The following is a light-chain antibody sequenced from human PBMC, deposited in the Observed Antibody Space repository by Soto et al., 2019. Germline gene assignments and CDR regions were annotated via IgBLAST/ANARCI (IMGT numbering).Light chain of an antibody. CDR3: QAGNSFWA. J-gene: IGKJ1*01. Sequence: DIQMTQSRSTLSASVGDRVSITCQASQTMCRWWAKYHQRPGNDAKILNDDVPSLEGALLSRFCGSGSGTEFTITISNLQADDFANYYCQAGNSFWAFGQGTKVDIK. V-gene: IGKV1-5*01. CDR2: DVP. CDR1: QTMCRW.